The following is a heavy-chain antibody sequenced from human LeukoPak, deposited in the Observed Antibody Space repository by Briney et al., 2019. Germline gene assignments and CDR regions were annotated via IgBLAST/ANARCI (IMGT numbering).Heavy chain of an antibody. CDR2: ISGSGGST. J-gene: IGHJ4*02. CDR3: AKDPTYYYGSGSYFFDY. Sequence: GGSRRLSCAASGFTFSSYAMSWVRQAPGKGLEWVSAISGSGGSTYYADSVKGRFTISRDNSKNTLHLQMNSLRAEDTAVYYCAKDPTYYYGSGSYFFDYWGQGTLVTVSS. D-gene: IGHD3-10*01. V-gene: IGHV3-23*01. CDR1: GFTFSSYA.